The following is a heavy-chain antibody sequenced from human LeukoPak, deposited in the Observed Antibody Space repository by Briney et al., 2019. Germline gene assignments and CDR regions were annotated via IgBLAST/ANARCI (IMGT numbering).Heavy chain of an antibody. J-gene: IGHJ6*03. CDR3: ARGPTVTTWMGYYYYYMDV. CDR2: INPNSGGT. Sequence: ASVKVSCKTSGYTFTGYYIHWVRQAPGQGLEWMGWINPNSGGTNYAQKFQGRVTMTRDTSISTAYMELSRLRSDDTAVYYCARGPTVTTWMGYYYYYMDVWGKGTTVTISS. CDR1: GYTFTGYY. D-gene: IGHD4-17*01. V-gene: IGHV1-2*02.